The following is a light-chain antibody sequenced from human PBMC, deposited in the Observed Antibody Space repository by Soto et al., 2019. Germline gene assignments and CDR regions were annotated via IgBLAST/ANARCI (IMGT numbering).Light chain of an antibody. J-gene: IGKJ1*01. Sequence: EIVLTQSPGTLSLSPGERATLSCRASQSVSSSYLAWYQQKPGQAPRLLIYGASSRATGIPDRFSGSGSGTDFTLTISTLEPEDFAVYYCQQYGSSPSWTFGHGTKVESK. CDR1: QSVSSSY. V-gene: IGKV3-20*01. CDR2: GAS. CDR3: QQYGSSPSWT.